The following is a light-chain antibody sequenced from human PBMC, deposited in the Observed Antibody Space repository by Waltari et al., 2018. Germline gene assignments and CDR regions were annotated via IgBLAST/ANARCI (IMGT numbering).Light chain of an antibody. J-gene: IGKJ1*01. CDR2: AAS. Sequence: DIQMTQSPSSLSASVGDRVTILCRASQSISNYLNWYQQKPGKVPKLLIYAASTLHSGVPSRFSGSRSGTEFTLTISSLQVEDFATYYCQQSYSTAPETFGQGTRVDMK. CDR1: QSISNY. CDR3: QQSYSTAPET. V-gene: IGKV1-39*01.